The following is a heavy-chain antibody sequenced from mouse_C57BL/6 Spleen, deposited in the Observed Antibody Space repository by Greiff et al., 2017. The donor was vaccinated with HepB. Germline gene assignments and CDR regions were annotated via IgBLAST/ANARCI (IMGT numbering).Heavy chain of an antibody. CDR3: ARYDYEVNFDY. CDR1: GYTFTSYG. Sequence: VKLVESGAELARPGASVKLSCKASGYTFTSYGISWVKQRTGQGLEWIGEIYPRSGNTYYNEKFKGKATLTADKSSSTAYMELRSLTSEDSAVYFCARYDYEVNFDYWGQGTTLTVSS. D-gene: IGHD2-4*01. CDR2: IYPRSGNT. J-gene: IGHJ2*01. V-gene: IGHV1-81*01.